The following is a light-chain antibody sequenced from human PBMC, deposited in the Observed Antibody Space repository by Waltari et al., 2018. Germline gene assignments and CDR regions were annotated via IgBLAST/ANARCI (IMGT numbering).Light chain of an antibody. CDR2: DDS. Sequence: SFGLTQPPSGSVAPGKTARIPCGGNNIGSKSVHWYQQKPGQAPVLVVYDDSDRPSGIPERFSGSNSGNTATLTISRVEAGDEADYYCQVWDSSSDLVVFGGGTKLTVL. CDR3: QVWDSSSDLVV. V-gene: IGLV3-21*03. CDR1: NIGSKS. J-gene: IGLJ2*01.